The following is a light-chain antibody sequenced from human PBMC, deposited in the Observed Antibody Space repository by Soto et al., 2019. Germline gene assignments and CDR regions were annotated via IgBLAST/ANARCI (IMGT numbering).Light chain of an antibody. J-gene: IGKJ1*01. CDR1: QSISSW. CDR3: QQYNSSLT. V-gene: IGKV1-5*01. Sequence: DIQMTQSPSTLSASVGDRVTITCRASQSISSWLAWYQQKPGKAPKLLIYDASSLESGVPSRFSGSGSGTEFTRTISSLQPDDFATYYCQQYNSSLTFGQGTKVEIK. CDR2: DAS.